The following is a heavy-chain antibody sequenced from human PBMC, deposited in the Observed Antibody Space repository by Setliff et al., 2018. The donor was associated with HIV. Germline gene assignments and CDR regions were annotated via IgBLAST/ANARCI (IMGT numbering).Heavy chain of an antibody. CDR1: GGSISGYY. J-gene: IGHJ3*02. CDR2: ITYSGST. Sequence: PSETLSLTCTVSGGSISGYYWSWIRQPPGKGLEWIGYITYSGSTKYNPSLKSRVTISIDTSKNQFSLKLSSVTPADTAVYYCAGHAPYTSSWNAAAFDIWGQGTMVTVSS. V-gene: IGHV4-59*01. CDR3: AGHAPYTSSWNAAAFDI. D-gene: IGHD6-13*01.